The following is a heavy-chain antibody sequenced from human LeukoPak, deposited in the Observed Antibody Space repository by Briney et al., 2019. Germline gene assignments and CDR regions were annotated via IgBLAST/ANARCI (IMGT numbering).Heavy chain of an antibody. CDR3: ARLKYYDILTAYYPLFDD. CDR1: GGSISSGTYY. J-gene: IGHJ4*02. Sequence: SQTLSLTCTGSGGSISSGTYYWNWIRQPAGKGLEWIGRVGRIYNRESTNYNPSLKSPVTISVDTSKNHFSLNLSSVTAADTAVYFCARLKYYDILTAYYPLFDDWGQGTVVTVSS. V-gene: IGHV4-61*02. D-gene: IGHD3-9*01. CDR2: RVGRIYNREST.